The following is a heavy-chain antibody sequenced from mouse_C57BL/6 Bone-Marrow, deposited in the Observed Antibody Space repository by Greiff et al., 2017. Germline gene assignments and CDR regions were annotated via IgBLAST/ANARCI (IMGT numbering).Heavy chain of an antibody. Sequence: EVKLVESGGGLVQPGGSLKLSCAASGFTFSDYYMYWVRQTPEKRLEWVAYISNGGGSTYYPDTVKGRFTISRDHAKNTLYLQMSRLKSEDTAMYYCARQEITTEYYYAMDYWGQGTSVTVSS. CDR3: ARQEITTEYYYAMDY. CDR1: GFTFSDYY. D-gene: IGHD2-4*01. CDR2: ISNGGGST. V-gene: IGHV5-12*01. J-gene: IGHJ4*01.